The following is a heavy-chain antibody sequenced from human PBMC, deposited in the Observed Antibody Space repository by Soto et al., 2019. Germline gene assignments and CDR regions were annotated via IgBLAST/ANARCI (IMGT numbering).Heavy chain of an antibody. CDR1: ESTVSRDW. Sequence: EVHLVESGGGLVQTGGSLRLSCAIFESTVSRDWMNWVRQAPGKGLEWVAHINQDGSEKYYVDSVKGRFTISRDNAKKSLYLQMNGLGPADTAIYYCSGGVGDAFWGRGTLVTVSS. J-gene: IGHJ4*02. CDR2: INQDGSEK. CDR3: SGGVGDAF. V-gene: IGHV3-7*04. D-gene: IGHD1-26*01.